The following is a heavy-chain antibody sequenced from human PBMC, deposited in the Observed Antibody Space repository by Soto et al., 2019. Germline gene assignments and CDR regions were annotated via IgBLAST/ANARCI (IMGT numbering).Heavy chain of an antibody. V-gene: IGHV3-23*01. Sequence: GGSLRLSCAASGFTFSSYAMSWVRQAPGKGLEWVSAISGSGGSTYYADSVKGRFTISRDNSKNTLYLQMNSLRAEDTAVYYCAKEEWYYDILTGPSYYYYYGMDVWGQGTTVTVSS. CDR3: AKEEWYYDILTGPSYYYYYGMDV. CDR2: ISGSGGST. J-gene: IGHJ6*02. D-gene: IGHD3-9*01. CDR1: GFTFSSYA.